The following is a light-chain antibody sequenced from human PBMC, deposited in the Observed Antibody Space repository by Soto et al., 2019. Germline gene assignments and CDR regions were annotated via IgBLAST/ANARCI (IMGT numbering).Light chain of an antibody. Sequence: EIVMTQSPATLSVSPGETATLSCRASQSVGSAVAWYQHKPGQAPRLLIVAASIRAAGVPGRFSGGGSGTEFTLTISSLQSEDCAVYYCQQYKNWPALTFIGGTLVEMK. V-gene: IGKV3-15*01. CDR1: QSVGSA. J-gene: IGKJ4*01. CDR3: QQYKNWPALT. CDR2: AAS.